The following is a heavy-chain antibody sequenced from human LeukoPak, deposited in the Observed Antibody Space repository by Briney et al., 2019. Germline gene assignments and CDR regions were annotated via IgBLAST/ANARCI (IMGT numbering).Heavy chain of an antibody. CDR1: GGSISSYY. CDR2: IYYSGST. CDR3: AREAGSGSYYNGAFDI. V-gene: IGHV4-59*01. D-gene: IGHD3-10*01. Sequence: SETLSLTCTVSGGSISSYYWSWIRQPPGKGLEWIGYIYYSGSTNYNPSLKSRVTISVDTSKNQFSLKLSSVTAADTAVYYCAREAGSGSYYNGAFDIWGQGTMVTVSS. J-gene: IGHJ3*02.